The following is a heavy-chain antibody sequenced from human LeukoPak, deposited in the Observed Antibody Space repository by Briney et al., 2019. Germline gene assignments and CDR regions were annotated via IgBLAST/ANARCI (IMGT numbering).Heavy chain of an antibody. CDR1: GGSFSGYY. V-gene: IGHV4-34*01. CDR2: INHSGST. D-gene: IGHD1-1*01. Sequence: SETLSLTCAVYGGSFSGYYWSWIRQPPGKGLEWIGEINHSGSTNYNPSLKSRVTISVDTSKNQFSLKLSSVTAAGTAVYYCAAVQLERPGYWGQGTLVTVSS. CDR3: AAVQLERPGY. J-gene: IGHJ4*02.